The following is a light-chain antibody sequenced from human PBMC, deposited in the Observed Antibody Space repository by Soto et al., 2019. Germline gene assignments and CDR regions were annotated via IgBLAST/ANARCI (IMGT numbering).Light chain of an antibody. Sequence: QSVLTQPPSASGTPGQRVTISCAGGNSDIGRNNVYWYQQLPGTAPKLLIYKINQRPSGVPDRSSGSQSGTSASLAISGLRSEDEAAYYCAVWDNNLTGVVFGGGTELTVL. J-gene: IGLJ2*01. V-gene: IGLV1-47*01. CDR1: NSDIGRNN. CDR2: KIN. CDR3: AVWDNNLTGVV.